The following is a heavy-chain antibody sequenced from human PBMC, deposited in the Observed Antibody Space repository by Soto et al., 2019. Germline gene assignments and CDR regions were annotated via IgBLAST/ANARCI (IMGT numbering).Heavy chain of an antibody. CDR1: GYTFTGFY. CDR3: ARDLAGDDDFDY. V-gene: IGHV1-2*02. J-gene: IGHJ4*02. D-gene: IGHD6-19*01. CDR2: INPNSGGT. Sequence: ASVKVSCKASGYTFTGFYMHWVRQAPGQGLEWMGWINPNSGGTSYAQKFQGRVTMTRDTSISTVSMELNRLRSDDTAVYYCARDLAGDDDFDYWGQGTLVTVSS.